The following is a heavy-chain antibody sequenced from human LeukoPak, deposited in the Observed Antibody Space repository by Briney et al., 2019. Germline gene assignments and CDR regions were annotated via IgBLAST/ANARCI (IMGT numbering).Heavy chain of an antibody. V-gene: IGHV1-69*06. CDR2: IIPIFGTA. J-gene: IGHJ5*02. CDR3: AREYGDYVDNWFDP. D-gene: IGHD4-17*01. Sequence: SVKVSCKTSGYTFNNYGISWVRQAPGQGLEWMGGIIPIFGTANYAQKFQGRVTITADKSTSTAYMELSSLRSEDTAVYYCAREYGDYVDNWFDPWGQGTLVTFSS. CDR1: GYTFNNYG.